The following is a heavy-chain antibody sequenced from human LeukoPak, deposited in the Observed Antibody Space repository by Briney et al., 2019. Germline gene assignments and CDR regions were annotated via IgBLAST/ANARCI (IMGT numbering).Heavy chain of an antibody. CDR2: INHSGST. CDR3: ARRRILTGYVDY. V-gene: IGHV4-34*01. CDR1: GGSFSGYY. D-gene: IGHD3-9*01. J-gene: IGHJ4*02. Sequence: SETLSLTCAVYGGSFSGYYWSWIRQPPGKGLEWIGGINHSGSTNYNPSLKSRVTISVDTSKNQFSLKLSSVTAADTAVYYCARRRILTGYVDYWGQGTLVTVSS.